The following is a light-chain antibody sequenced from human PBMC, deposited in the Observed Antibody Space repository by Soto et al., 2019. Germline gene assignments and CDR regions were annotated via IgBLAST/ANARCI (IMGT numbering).Light chain of an antibody. CDR3: SSYTSSSTRV. J-gene: IGLJ3*02. CDR2: EVS. V-gene: IGLV2-14*01. CDR1: SSDVGGYNY. Sequence: QSVLTQPASVSGSPGQSITISCTGTSSDVGGYNYVSWYQQHPGKAPKLMIYEVSNRPSGVSNRFSGSKSGNTASLTISGLAAEDEADYYCSSYTSSSTRVFGGGTKLTVL.